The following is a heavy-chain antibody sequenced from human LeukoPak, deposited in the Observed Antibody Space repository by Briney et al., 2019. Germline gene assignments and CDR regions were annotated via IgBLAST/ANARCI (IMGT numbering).Heavy chain of an antibody. J-gene: IGHJ4*02. CDR2: IYSGGST. D-gene: IGHD1-26*01. CDR1: GFTVSSNY. Sequence: GGSLRLSCAASGFTVSSNYMSWARQAPGKGLEWVSVIYSGGSTYYADSVKGRFTISRDNSKNTLYLQMNSLRAEDTAVYYCARDRYYGIFDYWGQGTLVTVSS. V-gene: IGHV3-66*01. CDR3: ARDRYYGIFDY.